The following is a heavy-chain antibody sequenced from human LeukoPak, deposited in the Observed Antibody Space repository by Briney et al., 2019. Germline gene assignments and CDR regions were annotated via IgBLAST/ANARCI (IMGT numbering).Heavy chain of an antibody. Sequence: SETLSLTCTVSGGSISSYYWSWIRQPPGKGLEWIGYIYYSGSTNYNPSLKSRVTISVDTSKNQLSLKLSSVTAADTAVYYCAREASVYSEGGRAWFDPWGQGTLVTVPS. CDR3: AREASVYSEGGRAWFDP. CDR2: IYYSGST. CDR1: GGSISSYY. V-gene: IGHV4-59*01. J-gene: IGHJ5*02. D-gene: IGHD2-8*01.